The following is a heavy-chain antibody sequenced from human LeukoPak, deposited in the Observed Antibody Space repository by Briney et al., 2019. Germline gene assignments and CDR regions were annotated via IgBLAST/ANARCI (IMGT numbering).Heavy chain of an antibody. CDR3: ARVGAALSFDY. D-gene: IGHD6-6*01. Sequence: SSETLSLTCTVSGGSISSGYYWGWIRQPPGKGLEWIGSIYSSGSTNYNPSLKSRVTMSVDSSKNHFSLKLSSVTAADTAVYYCARVGAALSFDYWGQGTLVTVSS. V-gene: IGHV4-38-2*02. CDR1: GGSISSGYY. CDR2: IYSSGST. J-gene: IGHJ4*02.